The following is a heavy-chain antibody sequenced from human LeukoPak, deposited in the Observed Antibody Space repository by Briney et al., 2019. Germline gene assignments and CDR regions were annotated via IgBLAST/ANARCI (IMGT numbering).Heavy chain of an antibody. CDR1: GFTFSDYY. Sequence: GGSLRLSCAASGFTFSDYYMSWIRQAPGKGLEGISYSTSSGSTTYYADSVKGRFTISRDNAKNTLYLQMNNLRAEDTAVYYCARARYSYGYWFDPWGQGTLVTVSS. V-gene: IGHV3-11*01. CDR3: ARARYSYGYWFDP. CDR2: STSSGSTT. D-gene: IGHD5-18*01. J-gene: IGHJ5*02.